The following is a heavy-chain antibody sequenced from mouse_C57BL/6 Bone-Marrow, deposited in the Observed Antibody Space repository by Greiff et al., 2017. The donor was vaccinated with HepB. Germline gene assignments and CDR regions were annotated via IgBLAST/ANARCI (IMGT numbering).Heavy chain of an antibody. D-gene: IGHD1-1*01. V-gene: IGHV5-15*01. CDR1: GFTFSDYG. CDR3: ARKGDYYGSSYWYFDV. Sequence: EVKLMESGGGLVQPGGSLKLSCAASGFTFSDYGMAWVRQAPRKGPEWVAFISNLAYSIYYADTVTGRFTISRENAKNTLYLEMSSLRSDDTAMYYCARKGDYYGSSYWYFDVWGTGTTVTVSS. J-gene: IGHJ1*03. CDR2: ISNLAYSI.